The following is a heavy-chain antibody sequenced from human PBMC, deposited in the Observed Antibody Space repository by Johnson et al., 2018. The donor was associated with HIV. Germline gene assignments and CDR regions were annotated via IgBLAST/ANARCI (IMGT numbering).Heavy chain of an antibody. D-gene: IGHD5-24*01. CDR1: GFTFSSYA. Sequence: QVQLVESGGGVVQPGRSLRLSCAASGFTFSSYAMHWVRQAPGTGLEWVAVISYDGSNKYYAASVKGRFTISRDNSKNTLYLQMNSLGAEDTAVYYCARETRDGPAFDIWGQGTMVTVSS. J-gene: IGHJ3*02. V-gene: IGHV3-30-3*01. CDR3: ARETRDGPAFDI. CDR2: ISYDGSNK.